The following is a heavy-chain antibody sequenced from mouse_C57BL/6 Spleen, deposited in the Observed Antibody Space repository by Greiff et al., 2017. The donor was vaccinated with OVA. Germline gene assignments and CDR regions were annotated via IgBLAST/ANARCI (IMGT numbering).Heavy chain of an antibody. Sequence: VQLQQSGPGLVAPSQSLSITCTVSGFSLTSYGVHWVRQPPGKGLEWLVVIWSDGSTTYNSALKSRLSISKDNSKSQVFLKMNSLQTDDTAMYYCARHKDGYYDYYAMDYWGQGTSVTVSS. CDR1: GFSLTSYG. D-gene: IGHD2-3*01. V-gene: IGHV2-6-1*01. J-gene: IGHJ4*01. CDR2: IWSDGST. CDR3: ARHKDGYYDYYAMDY.